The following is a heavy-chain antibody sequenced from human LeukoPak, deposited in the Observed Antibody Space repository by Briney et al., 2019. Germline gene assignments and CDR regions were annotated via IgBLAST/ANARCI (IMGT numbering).Heavy chain of an antibody. V-gene: IGHV4-39*07. Sequence: SETLPLTCTVSGGSISSSSYYWGWIRQPPGKGLEWIGSIYYSGSTYHNPSLKSRVTTSVDTSKNQFSLKLSSVTAADTAVYYCARGPYSYGPRVYYYGMDVWGQGTTVTVSS. CDR1: GGSISSSSYY. CDR3: ARGPYSYGPRVYYYGMDV. D-gene: IGHD5-18*01. J-gene: IGHJ6*02. CDR2: IYYSGST.